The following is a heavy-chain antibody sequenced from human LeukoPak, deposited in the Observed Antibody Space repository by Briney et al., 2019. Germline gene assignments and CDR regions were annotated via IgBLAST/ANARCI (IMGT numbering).Heavy chain of an antibody. CDR3: AKDHIPFKVTNWFDP. J-gene: IGHJ5*02. Sequence: GGSLRLSCAASGFTFSSYAMSWVRQAPGKGLEWVSAISGSGGSTYYADSVKGRFTISRDNSKNTLYLQMNSLRAEDTAVYYCAKDHIPFKVTNWFDPWGQGTLVTVSS. CDR2: ISGSGGST. CDR1: GFTFSSYA. D-gene: IGHD2-21*02. V-gene: IGHV3-23*01.